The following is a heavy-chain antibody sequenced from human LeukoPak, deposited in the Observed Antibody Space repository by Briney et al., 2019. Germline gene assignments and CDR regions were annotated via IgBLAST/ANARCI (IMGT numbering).Heavy chain of an antibody. V-gene: IGHV3-11*04. Sequence: GGSLRLSCAASGFTFSDYYMSWIRQAPGKGVEWVSYISSSGSTIYYADSVKGGFTISRGKAKNSLYLQMNRLRAEDTALYYCARDRARGVGKSSWFDPWGQGTLVTVSS. CDR2: ISSSGSTI. CDR3: ARDRARGVGKSSWFDP. CDR1: GFTFSDYY. J-gene: IGHJ5*02. D-gene: IGHD3-10*01.